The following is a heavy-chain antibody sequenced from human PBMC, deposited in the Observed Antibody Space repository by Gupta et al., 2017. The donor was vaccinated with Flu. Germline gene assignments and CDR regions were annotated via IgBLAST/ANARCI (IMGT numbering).Heavy chain of an antibody. J-gene: IGHJ6*02. V-gene: IGHV3-15*01. CDR2: IKSKTDGGTT. Sequence: EVQLVESGGGLVKPGGSLRLSCAASGFTFSNAWMSWVRQAPGTGLEWVGRIKSKTDGGTTDYAAPVKGRFTISRDDSKNTLYLQMNSLKTEDTAVYYCTTDGSEKAVAGTWGYYYYYGMDVWGQGTTVTVSS. CDR3: TTDGSEKAVAGTWGYYYYYGMDV. CDR1: GFTFSNAW. D-gene: IGHD6-19*01.